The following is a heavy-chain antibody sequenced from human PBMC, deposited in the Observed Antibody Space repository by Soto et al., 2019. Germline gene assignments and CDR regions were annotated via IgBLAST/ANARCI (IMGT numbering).Heavy chain of an antibody. J-gene: IGHJ2*01. CDR1: GGSISSSSYY. D-gene: IGHD3-10*01. CDR2: IYYSGST. V-gene: IGHV4-39*01. CDR3: ARQTRGSGRKSWYFDL. Sequence: QLQLQESGPGLVKPSETLSLTCTVSGGSISSSSYYWGWIRQPPGKGLEWIGSIYYSGSTYYNPSLKSRVTISVDTSKNQFSLKLSSVTAADTAVYYCARQTRGSGRKSWYFDLWGRGTLVTVSS.